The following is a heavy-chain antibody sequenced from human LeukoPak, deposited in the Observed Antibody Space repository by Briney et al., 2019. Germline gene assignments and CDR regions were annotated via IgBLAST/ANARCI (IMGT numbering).Heavy chain of an antibody. D-gene: IGHD6-19*01. CDR2: IKQDGSEK. CDR3: AKVAGTLYFDY. Sequence: GGSLRLSCAASGFTFSSYWMSWVRQAPGKGLEWVANIKQDGSEKYYVDSVKGRFTISRDNAKNSLYLQMNSLRAEDTAVYYCAKVAGTLYFDYWGQGTLVTVSS. V-gene: IGHV3-7*01. CDR1: GFTFSSYW. J-gene: IGHJ4*02.